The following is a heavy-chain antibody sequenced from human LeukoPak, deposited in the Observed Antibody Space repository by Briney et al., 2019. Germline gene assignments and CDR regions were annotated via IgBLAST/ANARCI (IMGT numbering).Heavy chain of an antibody. CDR2: INSDGSST. CDR3: ARGGLWGYYFDY. J-gene: IGHJ4*02. V-gene: IGHV3-74*01. D-gene: IGHD5-18*01. Sequence: GGSLRLSCAASGFTFSSYWMHWVRQAPGKGLVWVSRINSDGSSTSYADSVKGRFTISRDNAKNTLYLQMNSLRAEDTAVYYCARGGLWGYYFDYWGQGTLVTVSS. CDR1: GFTFSSYW.